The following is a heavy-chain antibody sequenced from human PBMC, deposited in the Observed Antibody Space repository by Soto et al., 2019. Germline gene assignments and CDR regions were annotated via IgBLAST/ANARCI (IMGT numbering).Heavy chain of an antibody. D-gene: IGHD6-6*01. Sequence: QVQLVQSGAELKKPGSSVKVSCKTSGATFNNSAISWLRQAPGQGLEWMGGITPLYHATYAQKFQGRGTISADGSPRTVYIELRSLRSDDTAVYYCARDRVISARPRGWFGPWCRGTLVTVSS. CDR1: GATFNNSA. J-gene: IGHJ5*02. V-gene: IGHV1-69*01. CDR3: ARDRVISARPRGWFGP. CDR2: ITPLYHA.